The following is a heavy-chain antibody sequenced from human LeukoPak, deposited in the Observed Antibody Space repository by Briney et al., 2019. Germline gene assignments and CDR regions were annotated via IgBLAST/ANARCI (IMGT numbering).Heavy chain of an antibody. D-gene: IGHD3-22*01. CDR3: ARGLQHYYDSSGYPLY. J-gene: IGHJ4*02. Sequence: ASVKVSCKASGYTFTSYGISWVRQAPGQGLEWMGWISAYNGNTNYAQKLQGRVTMTTDTSTSTAYMELSRLRSDDTAVYYCARGLQHYYDSSGYPLYWGQGTLVTVSS. V-gene: IGHV1-18*01. CDR1: GYTFTSYG. CDR2: ISAYNGNT.